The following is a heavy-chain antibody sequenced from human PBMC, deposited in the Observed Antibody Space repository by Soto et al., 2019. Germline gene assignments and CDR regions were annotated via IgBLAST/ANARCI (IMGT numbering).Heavy chain of an antibody. D-gene: IGHD3-22*01. CDR3: AKVVDYDSTGYYSHIDH. CDR2: IGASGSST. Sequence: GVSLRLSCSASGFTFSSYALTWVRQAPGKGLEWVSVIGASGSSTFHADSVKGRFTISRDNSKNTLFLQMNSLRAEDTAVYYCAKVVDYDSTGYYSHIDHWGQGNLVTVSS. V-gene: IGHV3-23*01. CDR1: GFTFSSYA. J-gene: IGHJ4*02.